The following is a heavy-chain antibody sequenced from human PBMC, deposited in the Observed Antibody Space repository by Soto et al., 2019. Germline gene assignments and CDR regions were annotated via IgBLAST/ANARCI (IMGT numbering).Heavy chain of an antibody. Sequence: ASVKVSCKASGYTFIGYYMHWVRQVPGQGLEWLGWINPNSGATIYAQKFQGRVTMTRDTSINTAYMELSRLRSDDTAVYYCARDSYYDILTGYSRNAFDIWGQGTMVTVSS. CDR1: GYTFIGYY. J-gene: IGHJ3*02. CDR2: INPNSGAT. V-gene: IGHV1-2*02. D-gene: IGHD3-9*01. CDR3: ARDSYYDILTGYSRNAFDI.